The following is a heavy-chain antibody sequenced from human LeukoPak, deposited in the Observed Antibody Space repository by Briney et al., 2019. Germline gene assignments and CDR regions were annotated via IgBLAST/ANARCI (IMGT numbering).Heavy chain of an antibody. Sequence: SETLSLTCTVSGGSISSYYWSWIRQPPGKGLEWIGYIYYSGSTNYNPSLKSRVTISVDTSKNQFSLKLSSVTAADTAVYYCARDRIVATIPHYYGMDVWGQGTTVTVSS. CDR1: GGSISSYY. CDR3: ARDRIVATIPHYYGMDV. V-gene: IGHV4-59*01. J-gene: IGHJ6*02. D-gene: IGHD5-12*01. CDR2: IYYSGST.